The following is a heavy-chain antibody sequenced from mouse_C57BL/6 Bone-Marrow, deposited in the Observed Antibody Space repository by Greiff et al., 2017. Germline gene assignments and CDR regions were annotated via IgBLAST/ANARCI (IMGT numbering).Heavy chain of an antibody. D-gene: IGHD2-2*01. CDR1: GYTFTDYE. CDR3: TRGENGYDDY. J-gene: IGHJ2*01. V-gene: IGHV1-15*01. CDR2: IDPETGGT. Sequence: QVQLKQSGAELVRPGASVTLSCKASGYTFTDYEMHWVKQTPVHGLEWIGAIDPETGGTAYNQKFKSKAILTADKSSSTAYMELRSLTSEDSAVYYCTRGENGYDDYWGQGTTLTVSS.